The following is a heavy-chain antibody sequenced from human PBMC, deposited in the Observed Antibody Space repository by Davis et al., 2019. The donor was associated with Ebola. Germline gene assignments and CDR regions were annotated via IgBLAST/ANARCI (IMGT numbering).Heavy chain of an antibody. CDR3: ARDQSTKGNDY. CDR2: ISGSGGST. Sequence: GSLRLSCSASGFTFSSYAMSWVRQAPGKGLEWVSAISGSGGSTYYADSVKGRFTISRGNAKNSLYLQMNSLRAEDTAVYYCARDQSTKGNDYWGQGTLVTVSS. V-gene: IGHV3-23*01. J-gene: IGHJ4*02. CDR1: GFTFSSYA. D-gene: IGHD2-8*01.